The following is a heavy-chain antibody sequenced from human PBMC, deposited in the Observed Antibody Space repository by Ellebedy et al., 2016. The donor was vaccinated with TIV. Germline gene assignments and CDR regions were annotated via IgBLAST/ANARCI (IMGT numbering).Heavy chain of an antibody. CDR3: GRAREPGPFAYYYYGMDV. D-gene: IGHD1-1*01. CDR1: GFTVGNNF. Sequence: GESLKISCAASGFTVGNNFMSWVRQAPGKGLEWVSLIYSGGSTDYADSVKGRFTVARDNANKSLHLQMNNLRGDDTAVYYCGRAREPGPFAYYYYGMDVWGQGTTVTVSS. CDR2: IYSGGST. J-gene: IGHJ6*02. V-gene: IGHV3-53*01.